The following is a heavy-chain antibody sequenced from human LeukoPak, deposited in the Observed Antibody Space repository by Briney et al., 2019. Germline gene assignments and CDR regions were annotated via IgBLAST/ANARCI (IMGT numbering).Heavy chain of an antibody. CDR2: IKQDGSEK. D-gene: IGHD3-10*01. Sequence: GGSLRLSCAGSGFTFSTYWMSWVRQAPGKGLEWVANIKQDGSEKYYVDSVKGRFTISRDNAKNSLYLQMNSLRAEDTAVYYCARTMVRGVTGTDFDYWGQGTLVTVSS. V-gene: IGHV3-7*01. CDR3: ARTMVRGVTGTDFDY. J-gene: IGHJ4*02. CDR1: GFTFSTYW.